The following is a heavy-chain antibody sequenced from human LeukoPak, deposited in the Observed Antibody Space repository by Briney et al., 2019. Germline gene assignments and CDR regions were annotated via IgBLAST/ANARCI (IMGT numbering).Heavy chain of an antibody. V-gene: IGHV4-39*01. D-gene: IGHD3-22*01. Sequence: SETLSLTCTVSGGSISSTYSYWGWMRQPPGKGLEWIGNIFHSGSTYSNPSLKSRLTISVDTSKNEFSLKLRSVTAADTAVYFCVAYRITTIVVPFDDWGHGALVTVSS. CDR2: IFHSGST. J-gene: IGHJ4*01. CDR3: VAYRITTIVVPFDD. CDR1: GGSISSTYSY.